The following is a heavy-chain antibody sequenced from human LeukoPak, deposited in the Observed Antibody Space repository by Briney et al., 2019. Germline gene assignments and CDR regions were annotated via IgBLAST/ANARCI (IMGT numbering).Heavy chain of an antibody. V-gene: IGHV4-4*02. CDR2: IYHSRST. D-gene: IGHD3-10*01. CDR3: ARDEATMVRGVRRRYFDY. Sequence: SETLSLSCAVSGGSISSSNWWSWVRQPPGKGLEWIGEIYHSRSTNYNPSVKSRVTISVDKSKNQFSLKLSSVTAADTAMYYCARDEATMVRGVRRRYFDYWGQGTLVTVSS. J-gene: IGHJ4*02. CDR1: GGSISSSNW.